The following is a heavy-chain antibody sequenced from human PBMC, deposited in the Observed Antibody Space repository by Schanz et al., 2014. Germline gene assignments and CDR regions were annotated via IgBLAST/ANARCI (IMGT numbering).Heavy chain of an antibody. CDR3: AIAPPLVRGIAGWFGP. D-gene: IGHD3-10*01. V-gene: IGHV3-23*04. Sequence: EVHLVESGGGLVQPGGSLRLSCAASGFNFITFAMSWVRQAPGKGPEWVSAIGGDASRTYYADSVKGRFTISRDNSKSPLYLQIHSLGAAATAVYYCAIAPPLVRGIAGWFGPWGQGSLVTVSS. J-gene: IGHJ5*02. CDR2: IGGDASRT. CDR1: GFNFITFA.